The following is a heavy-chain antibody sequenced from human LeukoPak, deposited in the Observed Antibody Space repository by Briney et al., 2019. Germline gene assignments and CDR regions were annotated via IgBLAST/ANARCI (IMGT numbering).Heavy chain of an antibody. Sequence: GGSLRLSCSASGFTFSTYGMHWVRQGPGKGLEQVAAVSTNGGITVYADSVKGRFTISRDNSKNTLYLQMSGLRAADTAVYYCVKASEHYDSWGQGTLVTVSS. D-gene: IGHD3-3*02. CDR3: VKASEHYDS. J-gene: IGHJ4*02. V-gene: IGHV3-64D*06. CDR1: GFTFSTYG. CDR2: VSTNGGIT.